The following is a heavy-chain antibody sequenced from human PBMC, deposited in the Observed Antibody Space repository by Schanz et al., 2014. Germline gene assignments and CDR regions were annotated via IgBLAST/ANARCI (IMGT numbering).Heavy chain of an antibody. V-gene: IGHV3-30-3*01. J-gene: IGHJ4*02. D-gene: IGHD3-9*01. CDR3: AKQIHYDILTVTRN. CDR2: ISYDGSNK. Sequence: VQLLDSGGGLVQPGGSLRLSCAASGFTFSTYAMSWVRQAPGKGLEWVAVISYDGSNKYYADSVKGRFTISRDNSKNTLYLQMNTLRAEDTAVYYCAKQIHYDILTVTRNWGQGTLVTVSS. CDR1: GFTFSTYA.